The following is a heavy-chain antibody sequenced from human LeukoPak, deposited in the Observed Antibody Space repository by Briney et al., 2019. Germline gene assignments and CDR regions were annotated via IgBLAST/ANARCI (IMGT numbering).Heavy chain of an antibody. J-gene: IGHJ4*02. D-gene: IGHD5-12*01. CDR1: GGSFTTYY. CDR3: ARARGYSGYDEGYFDY. Sequence: SETLSLTCAVYGGSFTTYYWSWIRQPPGKGLEWIGEINHNEFTNYNPSLKSRVTISVDTSKNQFSLKLSSVTAADTAVYYCARARGYSGYDEGYFDYWGQGTLVTVSS. CDR2: INHNEFT. V-gene: IGHV4-34*01.